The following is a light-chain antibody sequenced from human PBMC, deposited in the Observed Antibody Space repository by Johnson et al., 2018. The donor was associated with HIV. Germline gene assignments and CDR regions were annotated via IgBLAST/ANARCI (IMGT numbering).Light chain of an antibody. CDR2: ENN. V-gene: IGLV1-51*02. CDR3: GTGDSSLSVYV. CDR1: SSNIANNY. Sequence: QSILTQPPSVSAAPGHQVTISCSGSSSNIANNYVSWYQQFPGTAPKLLIYENNKRPSGIPARFSGSKSATSATLDITGLQTGDEADYYCGTGDSSLSVYVFGSGTKVTFL. J-gene: IGLJ1*01.